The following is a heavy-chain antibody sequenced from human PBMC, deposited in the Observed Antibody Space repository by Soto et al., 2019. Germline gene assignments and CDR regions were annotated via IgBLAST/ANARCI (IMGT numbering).Heavy chain of an antibody. Sequence: QVQLQESGPGLVKPSQTLSLTCTVSGGSISNDDYYWSWIRQPPGKGLEWIGYIYYSGPTYYNPSLKSRVTISVDTSKNQFSLKLNSVTAANTAVYSCARVCSGGNCFSVVDYWGQGTMVIVSS. CDR1: GGSISNDDYY. D-gene: IGHD2-15*01. J-gene: IGHJ4*02. V-gene: IGHV4-30-4*01. CDR2: IYYSGPT. CDR3: ARVCSGGNCFSVVDY.